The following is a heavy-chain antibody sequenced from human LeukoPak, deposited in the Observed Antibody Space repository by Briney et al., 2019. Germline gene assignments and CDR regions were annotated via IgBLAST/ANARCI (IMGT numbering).Heavy chain of an antibody. CDR1: GGSFSGYY. J-gene: IGHJ5*02. D-gene: IGHD6-13*01. CDR2: INHSGST. CDR3: ARVTAYSSFDP. V-gene: IGHV4-34*01. Sequence: SETLSLTCAVYGGSFSGYYWSWIRQPPGKGLEWIGEINHSGSTNYNPSLKSRVTISVDTSKNQFSLKLSSVTAADTAVCYCARVTAYSSFDPWGQGTLVTVSS.